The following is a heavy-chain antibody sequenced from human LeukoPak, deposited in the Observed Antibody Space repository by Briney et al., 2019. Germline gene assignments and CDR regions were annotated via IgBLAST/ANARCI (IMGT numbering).Heavy chain of an antibody. J-gene: IGHJ4*02. CDR1: GFTFSNYA. CDR3: AKDRDIVVVPAALEF. CDR2: ISGDGVTT. Sequence: TGGSLRLSCVVSGFTFSNYAMSWVRQAPWKELEWVSAISGDGVTTYYADSVKGRFTISRDNSKNTLYLQMNSLRAQDTAVYYCAKDRDIVVVPAALEFWGQGTLVTVSS. D-gene: IGHD2-2*01. V-gene: IGHV3-23*01.